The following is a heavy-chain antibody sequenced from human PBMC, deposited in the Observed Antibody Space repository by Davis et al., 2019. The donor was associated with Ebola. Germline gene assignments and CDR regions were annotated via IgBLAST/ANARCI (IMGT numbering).Heavy chain of an antibody. CDR2: ISYDGSNK. CDR3: AREGGSLYYYGMDV. V-gene: IGHV3-30-3*01. Sequence: GESLKIPCAASGFTFSSYAMHWVRQAPGKGLAWVAVISYDGSNKYYADSVKGRFTISSDNSKNTLYLQMNSLRAEDTAVYYCAREGGSLYYYGMDVWGQVTTVTVSS. CDR1: GFTFSSYA. J-gene: IGHJ6*02.